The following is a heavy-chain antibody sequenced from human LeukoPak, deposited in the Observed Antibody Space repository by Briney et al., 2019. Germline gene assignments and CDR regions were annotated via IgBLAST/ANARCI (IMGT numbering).Heavy chain of an antibody. CDR3: ARNLLRPASEIDY. CDR1: GYTFTGYY. CDR2: ISAYNGNT. J-gene: IGHJ4*02. D-gene: IGHD1-14*01. V-gene: IGHV1-18*04. Sequence: ASVKVSCKASGYTFTGYYMHWVRQAPGQGLEWMGWISAYNGNTNYAQKLQGRVTMTTDTSTSTAYMELRSLRSDDTAVYYCARNLLRPASEIDYWGQGTLVTVSS.